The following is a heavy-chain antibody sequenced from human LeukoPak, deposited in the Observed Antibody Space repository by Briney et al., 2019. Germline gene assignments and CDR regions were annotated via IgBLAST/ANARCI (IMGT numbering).Heavy chain of an antibody. J-gene: IGHJ4*02. V-gene: IGHV3-30-3*01. D-gene: IGHD3-3*01. CDR3: AREGDFWSGPSGYFDN. CDR2: QDGNNK. Sequence: GGSLRLSCAASGFTFSSYTFHWVRQAPGKGLEWVAVQDGNNKYYTDSVKGRFTISRDNSKNTLYLQMNSLRAEDTAVYYCAREGDFWSGPSGYFDNWGQGTLVTVSS. CDR1: GFTFSSYT.